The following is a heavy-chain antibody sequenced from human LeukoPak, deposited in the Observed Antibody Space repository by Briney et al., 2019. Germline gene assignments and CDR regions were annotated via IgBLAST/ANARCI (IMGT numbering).Heavy chain of an antibody. D-gene: IGHD4-17*01. CDR2: VNPNGGAT. V-gene: IGHV1-2*02. J-gene: IGHJ4*02. CDR1: RYTFTGYY. Sequence: ASVKVSCKASRYTFTGYYMHWVRQAPGQGRDWMGWVNPNGGATNYAQKFQGRVTMTRDTSISTDYMELSRLRSDDTAVYYCARAAVTTLPYFDYWGQGTLVTVSS. CDR3: ARAAVTTLPYFDY.